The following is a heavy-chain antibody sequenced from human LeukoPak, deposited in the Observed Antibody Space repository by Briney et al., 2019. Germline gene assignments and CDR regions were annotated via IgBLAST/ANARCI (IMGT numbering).Heavy chain of an antibody. J-gene: IGHJ6*04. V-gene: IGHV4-30-2*01. D-gene: IGHD2-15*01. CDR3: ARGGPGYCSGGSCYSGYYGMDV. Sequence: PSQTLSLTCAVSGGSISSGGYSWSWIRQPPGKGLEWIGYIYHSGSTYYNPSLKSRVTISVDRSKNQFSLKLSSVTAADTAVYYCARGGPGYCSGGSCYSGYYGMDVWGKGTTVTVSS. CDR2: IYHSGST. CDR1: GGSISSGGYS.